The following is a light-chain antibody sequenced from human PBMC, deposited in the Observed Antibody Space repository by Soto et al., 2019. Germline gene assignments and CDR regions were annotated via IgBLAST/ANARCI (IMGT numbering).Light chain of an antibody. J-gene: IGKJ1*01. Sequence: DLQMTQSPSTLSPSLGDRVGITCRPSQNVSTWLAWYQQKSGRAPKVLIYDVSNLESGVQSRLRGSGSGTEFSLTIRGMQPDDFATYYCQQYDSYRTCGQGTQVDI. CDR1: QNVSTW. V-gene: IGKV1-5*01. CDR2: DVS. CDR3: QQYDSYRT.